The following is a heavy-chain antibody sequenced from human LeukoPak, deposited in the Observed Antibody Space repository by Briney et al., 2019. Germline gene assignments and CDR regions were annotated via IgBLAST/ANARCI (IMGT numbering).Heavy chain of an antibody. D-gene: IGHD3-10*01. Sequence: ASVKVSCKASGGTFSSYAISWVRQAPGQGLEWMGRIIPILGIANYAQKFQGRVTITADKSTSTAYMELSSLRSEDTAVYYCARGAMVRGNPHYYYYMDVWGKGTTVTVSS. CDR3: ARGAMVRGNPHYYYYMDV. CDR2: IIPILGIA. V-gene: IGHV1-69*04. CDR1: GGTFSSYA. J-gene: IGHJ6*03.